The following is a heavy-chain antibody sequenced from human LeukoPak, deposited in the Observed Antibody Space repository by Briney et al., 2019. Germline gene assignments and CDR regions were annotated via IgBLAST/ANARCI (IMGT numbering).Heavy chain of an antibody. V-gene: IGHV3-74*01. J-gene: IGHJ3*02. Sequence: GGSLRLSCAASGFTFSSYWMHWVRQAPGKGLVWVSRIKSDGSSTSYADSVKGRFTISRDNAKNTLYLQMNSLRADDTAVYYCAKPLKSYSTYFAFDIWGQGTMVTVSS. CDR3: AKPLKSYSTYFAFDI. D-gene: IGHD6-13*01. CDR2: IKSDGSST. CDR1: GFTFSSYW.